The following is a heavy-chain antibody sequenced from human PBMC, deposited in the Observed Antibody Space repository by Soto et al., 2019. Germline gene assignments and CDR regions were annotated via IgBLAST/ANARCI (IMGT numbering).Heavy chain of an antibody. D-gene: IGHD3-22*01. CDR2: ISGSGGST. CDR3: AKGTMIVVVTQEYLQH. CDR1: GFTFSSYA. Sequence: GGSLRLSCAASGFTFSSYAMSWVRQAPGKGLEWVSAISGSGGSTYYADSVKGRFTISRDNSKNTLYLQMNSLRAEDTAVYYCAKGTMIVVVTQEYLQHWGQGTLVTVYS. J-gene: IGHJ1*01. V-gene: IGHV3-23*01.